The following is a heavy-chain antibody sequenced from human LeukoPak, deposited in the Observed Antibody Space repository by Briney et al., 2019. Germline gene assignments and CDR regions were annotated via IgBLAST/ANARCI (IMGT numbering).Heavy chain of an antibody. CDR3: ARVRYDGSGYYSIYDY. J-gene: IGHJ4*02. D-gene: IGHD3-22*01. Sequence: PGGSLRLSCTVSGFTVSSNSMSWVRQAPGKGLEWVSSITRSSIYIYYADSVKGRFTISRDNAKNSLYLQMNSLRAEDTAVYYCARVRYDGSGYYSIYDYWGQGTLVTVSS. V-gene: IGHV3-21*01. CDR1: GFTVSSNS. CDR2: ITRSSIYI.